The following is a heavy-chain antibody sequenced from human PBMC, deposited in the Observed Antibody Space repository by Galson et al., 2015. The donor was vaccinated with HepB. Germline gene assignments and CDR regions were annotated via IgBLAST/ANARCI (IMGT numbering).Heavy chain of an antibody. CDR1: GYTFTSYG. J-gene: IGHJ6*02. CDR3: ARDHRGYSGYDSRSYYYGMDV. Sequence: SVKVSRKASGYTFTSYGISWVRQAPGQGLEWMGWISAYNGNTNYAQKLQGRVTMTTDTSTSTAYMELRSLRSDDTAVYYCARDHRGYSGYDSRSYYYGMDVWGQGTTVTVSS. D-gene: IGHD5-12*01. V-gene: IGHV1-18*04. CDR2: ISAYNGNT.